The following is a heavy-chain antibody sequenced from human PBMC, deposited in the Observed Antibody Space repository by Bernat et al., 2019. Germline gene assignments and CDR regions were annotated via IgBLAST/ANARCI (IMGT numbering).Heavy chain of an antibody. V-gene: IGHV1-69*01. D-gene: IGHD3-10*01. CDR3: ARPMVQGRTGAFDI. CDR1: GGTFSSYA. CDR2: IIPIFGTA. Sequence: QVQLVQSGAEVKKPGSSVKVSCKASGGTFSSYAISWVRQAPGQGLEWMGGIIPIFGTANYAQKFQGRVTMTADESTSTAYMELSSLRSEDTAVYDCARPMVQGRTGAFDIWGQGTMVTVSS. J-gene: IGHJ3*02.